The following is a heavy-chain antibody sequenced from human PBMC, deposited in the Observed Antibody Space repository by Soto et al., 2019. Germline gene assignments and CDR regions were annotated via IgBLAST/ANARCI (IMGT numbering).Heavy chain of an antibody. CDR3: AKAAVTTSLYYFDY. Sequence: QVQLVESGGGVVQRGRSLRLSCAASGFTISTYGVHWVRQAPGKGLEWVAVISSDGSEKYYAGSVKGRVSISRDNSKSTLYLQMDSLRAEDTAVYYCAKAAVTTSLYYFDYWGQGTLVTVSS. J-gene: IGHJ4*02. D-gene: IGHD4-17*01. V-gene: IGHV3-30*18. CDR1: GFTISTYG. CDR2: ISSDGSEK.